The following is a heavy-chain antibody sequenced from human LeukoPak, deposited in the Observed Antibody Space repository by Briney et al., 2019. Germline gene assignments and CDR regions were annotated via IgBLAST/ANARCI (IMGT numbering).Heavy chain of an antibody. CDR2: INHSGST. Sequence: QTSETLSLTCAVYGGSFSGYYWSWIRQPPGKGLEWIGEINHSGSTNYNPSLKSRVTISVDTSKNQFSLKLGSVTAADTAVYYCARQITVTGDLFYYYYYMDVWGKGTTVTVSS. CDR3: ARQITVTGDLFYYYYYMDV. CDR1: GGSFSGYY. V-gene: IGHV4-34*01. J-gene: IGHJ6*03. D-gene: IGHD7-27*01.